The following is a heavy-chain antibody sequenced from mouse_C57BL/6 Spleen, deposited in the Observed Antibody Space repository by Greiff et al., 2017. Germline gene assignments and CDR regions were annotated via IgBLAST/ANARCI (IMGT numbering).Heavy chain of an antibody. J-gene: IGHJ1*03. V-gene: IGHV5-4*03. D-gene: IGHD6-2*01. CDR2: ISDGGSYT. Sequence: EVMLVESGGGLVKPGGSLKLSCAASGFTFSSYAMSWVRQTPEKRLEWVATISDGGSYTYYPDNVKGRFTISRDNAKNNLYLQMSHLKSEDTAMYYCARGGISYWYVDVWGTGTTVTGSS. CDR1: GFTFSSYA. CDR3: ARGGISYWYVDV.